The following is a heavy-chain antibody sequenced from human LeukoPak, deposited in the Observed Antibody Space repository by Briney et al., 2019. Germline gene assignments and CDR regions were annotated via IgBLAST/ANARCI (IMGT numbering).Heavy chain of an antibody. Sequence: SGGSLRLSCAASGFTVSNTYMSWVRQAPGKGLEWVAVIWNNGNNRYADSVRGRFTISRDDSKNTLYLQMDSLRAEDTAVYYCARDSVGVPTDFDYWGQGTLVTVSS. CDR1: GFTVSNTY. CDR3: ARDSVGVPTDFDY. V-gene: IGHV3-33*08. CDR2: IWNNGNNR. D-gene: IGHD1-26*01. J-gene: IGHJ4*02.